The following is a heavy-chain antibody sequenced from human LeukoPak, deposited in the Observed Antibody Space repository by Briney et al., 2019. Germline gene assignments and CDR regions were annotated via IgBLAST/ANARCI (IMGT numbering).Heavy chain of an antibody. J-gene: IGHJ6*03. CDR2: IIPILGTA. CDR1: GGTFSSYA. CDR3: AGLAYCGGDCYSTNFYYYYMDV. Sequence: SVKVSCKASGGTFSSYAISWVRQAPGQGLEWMGGIIPILGTANYAQKFQGRVTITADESTSTAYMELSSLRSEDTAVYYCAGLAYCGGDCYSTNFYYYYMDVWGKGTTVTISS. D-gene: IGHD2-21*02. V-gene: IGHV1-69*13.